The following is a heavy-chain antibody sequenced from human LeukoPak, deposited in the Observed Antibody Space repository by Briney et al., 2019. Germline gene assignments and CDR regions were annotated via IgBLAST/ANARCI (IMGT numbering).Heavy chain of an antibody. V-gene: IGHV1-18*01. J-gene: IGHJ4*02. CDR3: ARDVGSSSPSDY. D-gene: IGHD1-26*01. CDR2: INPYNGDT. CDR1: GYTFTNYG. Sequence: GASVKVSCKASGYTFTNYGISWVRQAPGQGLEWMGWINPYNGDTNDAQKFQGRVTITRDTSASTAYMELSSLRSEDTAVYYCARDVGSSSPSDYWGQGTLVTVSS.